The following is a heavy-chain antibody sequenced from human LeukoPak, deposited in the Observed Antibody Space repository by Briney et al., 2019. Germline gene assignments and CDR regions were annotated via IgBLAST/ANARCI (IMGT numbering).Heavy chain of an antibody. CDR3: ARVYYYDSSGYYPTVNWYFDL. CDR2: IYYSGST. CDR1: GGSISSYY. Sequence: PSETLSLTCTVSGGSISSYYWSWIRQPPGKGLEWIGYIYYSGSTNYNPSLKSRVTISVDTSKNQFSLKLSSVTAADTAVYYCARVYYYDSSGYYPTVNWYFDLWGRGTLVTVSS. J-gene: IGHJ2*01. V-gene: IGHV4-59*12. D-gene: IGHD3-22*01.